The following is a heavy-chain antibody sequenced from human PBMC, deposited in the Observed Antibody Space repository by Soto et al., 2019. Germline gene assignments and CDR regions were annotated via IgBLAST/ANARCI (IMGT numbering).Heavy chain of an antibody. CDR2: INHSGST. J-gene: IGHJ4*02. V-gene: IGHV4-34*01. Sequence: SETLSLTCAVYGGSFSGYYWSWIRQPPGKGLEWIGEINHSGSTNYNPSLKSRVTISVDTSKNQFSLKVSSVTAADTAGYYCARGKAAYNYGPPYFDYWGQGTLVTVSS. CDR3: ARGKAAYNYGPPYFDY. CDR1: GGSFSGYY. D-gene: IGHD5-18*01.